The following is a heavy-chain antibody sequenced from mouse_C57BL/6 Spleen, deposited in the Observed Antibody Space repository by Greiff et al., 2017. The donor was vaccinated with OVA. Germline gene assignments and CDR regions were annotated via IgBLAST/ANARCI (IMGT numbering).Heavy chain of an antibody. Sequence: VKLMESGAELARPGASVKLSCKASGYTFTSYGISWVKQRTGQGLEWIGEIYPRSGNTYYNEKFKGKATLTADKSSSTAYMELRSLTSEDSAVYFCARRNDYYGISLDYWGQGTTLTVSS. J-gene: IGHJ2*01. CDR2: IYPRSGNT. CDR1: GYTFTSYG. CDR3: ARRNDYYGISLDY. V-gene: IGHV1-81*01. D-gene: IGHD1-1*01.